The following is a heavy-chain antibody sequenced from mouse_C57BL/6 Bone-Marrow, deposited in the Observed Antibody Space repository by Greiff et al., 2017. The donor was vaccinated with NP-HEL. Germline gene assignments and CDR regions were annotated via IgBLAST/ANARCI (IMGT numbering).Heavy chain of an antibody. CDR1: GYTFTNYW. V-gene: IGHV1-63*01. CDR3: ARRGYGSSFAY. D-gene: IGHD1-1*01. CDR2: IYPGGGYT. J-gene: IGHJ3*01. Sequence: VQLQQSGAELVRPGTSVKMSCKASGYTFTNYWIGWAKQRPGHGLEWIGDIYPGGGYTNYNEKFKGKATLTADKSSSTAYMQFSSLTSEDSAIYYCARRGYGSSFAYWGQGTLVTVSA.